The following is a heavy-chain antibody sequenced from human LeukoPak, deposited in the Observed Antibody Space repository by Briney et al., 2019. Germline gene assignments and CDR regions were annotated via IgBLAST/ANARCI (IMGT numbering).Heavy chain of an antibody. D-gene: IGHD5-18*01. V-gene: IGHV4-31*03. CDR3: ARGDSYGSFDY. Sequence: SGTLSLTCTVSGGSINSGNYYWGWIRQHPEKGLEWIANIHHGGTTYYNPSLKSRVTISIDTSKKEFSLMLTSVTAADPAVYYCARGDSYGSFDYWGQGILVTVSS. J-gene: IGHJ4*02. CDR1: GGSINSGNYY. CDR2: IHHGGTT.